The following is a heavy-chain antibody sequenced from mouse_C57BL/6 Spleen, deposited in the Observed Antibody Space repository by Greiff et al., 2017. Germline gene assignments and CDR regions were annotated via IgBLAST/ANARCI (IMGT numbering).Heavy chain of an antibody. D-gene: IGHD1-1*01. CDR2: IHPNSGST. J-gene: IGHJ3*01. CDR1: GYTFTSYW. CDR3: ASSDYGSSYDAWFAY. Sequence: VQLQQPGAELVKPGASVKLSCKASGYTFTSYWMHWVKQRPGQGLEWIGMIHPNSGSTNYNEKFKSKATLTVDKSSSTAYMQLSSLTSEDSAVYYCASSDYGSSYDAWFAYWGQGTLVTVSA. V-gene: IGHV1-64*01.